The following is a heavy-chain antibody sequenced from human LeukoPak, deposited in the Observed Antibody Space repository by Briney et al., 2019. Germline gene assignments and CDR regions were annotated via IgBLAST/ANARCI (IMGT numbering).Heavy chain of an antibody. D-gene: IGHD6-13*01. Sequence: GGSLRLSCAASGFTFSSYWMSWVRQAPGKGLEWVANIKQDGSEKYYVDSVKGRFTISRDNAKNSLYLQMNSLRADDTAVYYCARVPLYSSSWYAGSVDYWGQGTLVTVSS. CDR2: IKQDGSEK. CDR1: GFTFSSYW. V-gene: IGHV3-7*01. J-gene: IGHJ4*02. CDR3: ARVPLYSSSWYAGSVDY.